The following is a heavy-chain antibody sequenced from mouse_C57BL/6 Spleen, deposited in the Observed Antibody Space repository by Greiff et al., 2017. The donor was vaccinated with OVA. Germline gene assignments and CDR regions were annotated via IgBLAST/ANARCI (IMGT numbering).Heavy chain of an antibody. D-gene: IGHD1-1*01. CDR2: IWSGGST. J-gene: IGHJ1*03. Sequence: VQRVESGPGLVQPSQSLSITCTVSGFSLTSYGVHWVRQSPGKGLEWLGVIWSGGSTDYNAAFISRLSISKDNSKSQVFFKMNSLQADDTAIYYCARNSPTVVEGFDVWGTGTTVTVSS. CDR1: GFSLTSYG. CDR3: ARNSPTVVEGFDV. V-gene: IGHV2-2*01.